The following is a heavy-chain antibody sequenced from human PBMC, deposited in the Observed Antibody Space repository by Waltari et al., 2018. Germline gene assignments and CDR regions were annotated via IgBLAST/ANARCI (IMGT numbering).Heavy chain of an antibody. V-gene: IGHV3-23*03. CDR2: IYSGGST. CDR3: AKGYSSSWYGY. D-gene: IGHD6-13*01. J-gene: IGHJ4*02. Sequence: EVQLLESGGGLVQPGGSLRLSCAASGFTFSSYAMSWVRQAPGKGLGWVSVIYSGGSTYYADSVKGRFTISRDNSKNTLYLQMNSLRAEDTAVYYCAKGYSSSWYGYWGQGTLVTVSS. CDR1: GFTFSSYA.